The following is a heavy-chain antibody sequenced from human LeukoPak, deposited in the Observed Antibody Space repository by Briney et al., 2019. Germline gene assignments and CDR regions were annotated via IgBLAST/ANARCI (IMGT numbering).Heavy chain of an antibody. CDR1: GDSISSGLYY. Sequence: PSETLSLTCIVSGDSISSGLYYWNWARQHPGEGLEWIGCTHDSGTTYYSSSLRGRVIISLDTSKKEVSLKLTSVTAADTAVYYCAAGRRGRYSPYYYYHLDVWGTGTTVAVSS. CDR2: THDSGTT. CDR3: AAGRRGRYSPYYYYHLDV. J-gene: IGHJ6*03. D-gene: IGHD1-26*01. V-gene: IGHV4-31*03.